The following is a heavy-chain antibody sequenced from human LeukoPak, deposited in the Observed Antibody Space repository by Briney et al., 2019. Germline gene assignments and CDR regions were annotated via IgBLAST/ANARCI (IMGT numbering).Heavy chain of an antibody. CDR2: IYHSGST. V-gene: IGHV4-30-2*01. CDR3: ARYVDTAMVSGLDV. D-gene: IGHD5-18*01. Sequence: SETLSLTCAVSGGSISSGGYSWSWIRQPPGKGLEWIGYIYHSGSTYYNPPLKSRVTISVDRSKNQFPLKLSSVTAADTAVYYCARYVDTAMVSGLDVWGQGTTVTVSS. CDR1: GGSISSGGYS. J-gene: IGHJ6*02.